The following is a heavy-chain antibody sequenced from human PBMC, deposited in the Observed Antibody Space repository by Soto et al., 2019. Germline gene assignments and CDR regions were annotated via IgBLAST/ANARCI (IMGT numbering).Heavy chain of an antibody. CDR3: ARHTPNPYNWNDLQYYYYYYGMDV. Sequence: SVTLSLTCTVSGGSISSISYYWGWIRQPPGRGLEWIGSIYYSGSTYYNPSLKSRVTISVDTSKNQFSLKLSSVTAADTAVYYCARHTPNPYNWNDLQYYYYYYGMDVWGQGTTVTVSS. J-gene: IGHJ6*02. D-gene: IGHD1-1*01. CDR1: GGSISSISYY. CDR2: IYYSGST. V-gene: IGHV4-39*01.